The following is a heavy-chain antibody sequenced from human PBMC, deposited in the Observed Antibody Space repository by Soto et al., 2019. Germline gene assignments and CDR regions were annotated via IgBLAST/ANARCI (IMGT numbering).Heavy chain of an antibody. CDR3: ASRIAAAGDYYYYGMDV. D-gene: IGHD6-13*01. J-gene: IGHJ6*02. CDR1: GGSISSGGYY. Sequence: LSLTCTVSGGSISSGGYYWSWIRQHPGKGLEWIGYIYYSGSTYYNPSLKSRVTISVDTSKNQFSLKLSSVTAADTAVYYCASRIAAAGDYYYYGMDVWGQGTTVTVSS. CDR2: IYYSGST. V-gene: IGHV4-31*03.